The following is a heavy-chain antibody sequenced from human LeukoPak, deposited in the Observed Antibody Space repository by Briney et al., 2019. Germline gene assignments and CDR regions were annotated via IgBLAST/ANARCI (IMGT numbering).Heavy chain of an antibody. D-gene: IGHD3-10*01. CDR1: GGSVSSGPFY. CDR3: ARGLLWFGESGPRFDY. V-gene: IGHV4-61*10. CDR2: IYTSGNT. J-gene: IGHJ4*02. Sequence: SETLSLTCTVSGGSVSSGPFYWSWIRQPAGKGLEWIGRIYTSGNTNYNPSLKSRVTISVDTSKNQFSLKLSSVTAADTAVYYCARGLLWFGESGPRFDYWGQGTLVTVSS.